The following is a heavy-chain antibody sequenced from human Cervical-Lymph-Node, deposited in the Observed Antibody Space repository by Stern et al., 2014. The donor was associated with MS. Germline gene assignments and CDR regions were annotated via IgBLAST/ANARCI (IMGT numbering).Heavy chain of an antibody. CDR3: ARGYYSFDY. D-gene: IGHD3-10*01. J-gene: IGHJ4*02. Sequence: VQLVESGGGVVQPGRSLRLSCAASGFTFSSYGMHWVRQAPGKGLEWVAVICSDGRNKYYADSVKGRFTISSDNSKNTLYLHMNSLRAEDTAVYYCARGYYSFDYWGQGTLVTVSS. CDR1: GFTFSSYG. CDR2: ICSDGRNK. V-gene: IGHV3-33*01.